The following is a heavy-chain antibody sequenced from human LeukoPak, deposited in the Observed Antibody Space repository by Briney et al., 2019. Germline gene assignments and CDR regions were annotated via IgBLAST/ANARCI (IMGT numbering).Heavy chain of an antibody. CDR3: ARDVGVVGVTMFDY. CDR1: GYNFVGYY. CDR2: IYPNGGA. Sequence: ASVKVSCKTSGYNFVGYYMHWVRQAPGQGLERMGWIYPNGGANYAQNFEGRVTMTRDSSISTAYMELSRLTSGDTAVYYCARDVGVVGVTMFDYWGQGTLVTVSS. D-gene: IGHD1-26*01. J-gene: IGHJ4*02. V-gene: IGHV1-2*02.